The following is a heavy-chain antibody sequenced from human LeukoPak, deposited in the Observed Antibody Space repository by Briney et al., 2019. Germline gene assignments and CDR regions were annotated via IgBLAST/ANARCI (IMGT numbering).Heavy chain of an antibody. CDR2: IYYSGST. CDR3: ARERKDYYDSSGYIDY. D-gene: IGHD3-22*01. J-gene: IGHJ4*02. V-gene: IGHV4-30-4*01. CDR1: GGSISSGDYY. Sequence: PSQTLSLTCTVSGGSISSGDYYWSWIRQPPGKGLEWIGYIYYSGSTYYNPSLKSRVTISVDTSKNQFSLKLSSVTAADTAVYYCARERKDYYDSSGYIDYWGQGTLVTVSS.